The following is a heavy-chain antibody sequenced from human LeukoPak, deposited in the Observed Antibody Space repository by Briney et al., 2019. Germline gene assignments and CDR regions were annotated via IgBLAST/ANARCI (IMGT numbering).Heavy chain of an antibody. CDR1: GDSVSTNSAA. CDR2: TYYRSNWYN. J-gene: IGHJ4*02. D-gene: IGHD2-2*01. CDR3: ARGGIGYCTSSSCYFDS. V-gene: IGHV6-1*01. Sequence: QTLSLTSAISGDSVSTNSAAWNWIRQSPSRGLEWLGRTYYRSNWYNDYAVSVRSRITINPDTSKNHFSLQLNSVTPEDTAVYYCARGGIGYCTSSSCYFDSWGQGTLVTVSS.